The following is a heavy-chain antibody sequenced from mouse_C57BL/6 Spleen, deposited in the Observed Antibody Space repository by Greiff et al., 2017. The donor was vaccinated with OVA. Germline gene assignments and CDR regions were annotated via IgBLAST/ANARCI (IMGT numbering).Heavy chain of an antibody. V-gene: IGHV1-82*01. Sequence: QVQLQQSGPEPVKPGASVKISCKASGYAFSSSWMNWVKQRPGKGLEWIGRIYPGDGDTNYNGKFKGKATLTADKSSSTAYMQLSSLTSEDSAVYFCARLVGYYFDYWGQGTTLTVSS. J-gene: IGHJ2*01. D-gene: IGHD3-1*01. CDR3: ARLVGYYFDY. CDR2: IYPGDGDT. CDR1: GYAFSSSW.